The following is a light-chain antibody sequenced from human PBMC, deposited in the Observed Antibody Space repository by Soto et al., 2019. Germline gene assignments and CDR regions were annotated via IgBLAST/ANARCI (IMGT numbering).Light chain of an antibody. CDR3: QQSYSTPPLT. CDR2: AAS. Sequence: DIQMTQSPSSLSASVGDRVTITCRASQSISSYLNWYQQKPGKAPKLLIYAASSLQSGVPSRFSGSGSGTDFTLTISSLQPEDFATYYCQQSYSTPPLTFGGGNVVEIK. J-gene: IGKJ4*01. CDR1: QSISSY. V-gene: IGKV1-39*01.